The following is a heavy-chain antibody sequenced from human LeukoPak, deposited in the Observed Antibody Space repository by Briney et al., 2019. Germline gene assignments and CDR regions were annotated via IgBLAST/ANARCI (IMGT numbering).Heavy chain of an antibody. CDR1: GYTFTSYY. CDR2: INPSGGST. Sequence: ASVKVSRKASGYTFTSYYMHWVRQAPGQGLEWMGIINPSGGSTSYAQKFQGRVTMTRDMSTSTVYMELSSLRSEDTAVYYCASGGSSLKDAFDIWGQGTMVTVSS. CDR3: ASGGSSLKDAFDI. D-gene: IGHD2-15*01. J-gene: IGHJ3*02. V-gene: IGHV1-46*01.